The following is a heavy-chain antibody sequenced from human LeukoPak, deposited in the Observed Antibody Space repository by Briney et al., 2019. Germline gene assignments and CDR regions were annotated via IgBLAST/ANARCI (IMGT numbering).Heavy chain of an antibody. J-gene: IGHJ4*02. Sequence: GRSLRLSCAASGFTFSSYGMHWVRQAPGKGLEWVAVIWYDGSNKYYADSVKGRFTISRDNSKNTLYLQMNSPRAEDTAVYYCAKETFSSGWYYFDYWGQGTLVTVSS. CDR3: AKETFSSGWYYFDY. D-gene: IGHD6-19*01. CDR1: GFTFSSYG. CDR2: IWYDGSNK. V-gene: IGHV3-33*06.